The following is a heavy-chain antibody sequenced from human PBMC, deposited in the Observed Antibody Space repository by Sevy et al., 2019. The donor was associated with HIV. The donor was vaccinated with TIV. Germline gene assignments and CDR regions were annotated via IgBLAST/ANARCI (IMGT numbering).Heavy chain of an antibody. V-gene: IGHV3-48*04. CDR1: GFTFSVYS. CDR3: ASDDYYADGGGYYFDL. D-gene: IGHD3-22*01. CDR2: IGGGGSTI. Sequence: GGSLRLSCAASGFTFSVYSMNWVRQAPGKGLEWLSLIGGGGSTIAYADSVKGRFTISRDNAWSSLFLQMNSLRLEDTAVYYCASDDYYADGGGYYFDLWGRGTLVTVSS. J-gene: IGHJ2*01.